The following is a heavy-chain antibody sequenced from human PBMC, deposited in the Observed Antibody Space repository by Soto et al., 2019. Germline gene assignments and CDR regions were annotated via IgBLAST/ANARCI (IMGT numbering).Heavy chain of an antibody. CDR1: GDSVSTNSAA. D-gene: IGHD6-19*01. Sequence: SQTLSLTCAISGDSVSTNSAAWTWIRQSPSRGLEWLGRTYYRSKWYNDYAVSVKSRITIKPDTSKNQFSLQLNSVTPEDTGVYYCAKGSRGVAGFDYWGQGTLVTVS. CDR3: AKGSRGVAGFDY. J-gene: IGHJ4*02. V-gene: IGHV6-1*01. CDR2: TYYRSKWYN.